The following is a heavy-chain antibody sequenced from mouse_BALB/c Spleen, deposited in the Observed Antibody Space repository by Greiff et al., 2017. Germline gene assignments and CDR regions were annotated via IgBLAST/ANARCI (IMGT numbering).Heavy chain of an antibody. CDR3: KRYGGTTVVARGRFAY. CDR2: IDPENGDT. D-gene: IGHD1-1*01. CDR1: GFNIKDYY. J-gene: IGHJ3*01. V-gene: IGHV14-4*02. Sequence: EVQLQQSGAELVRSGASVKLSCTASGFNIKDYYMHWVKQRPEQGLEWIGWIDPENGDTEYAPKFQGKATMTADTSSNTAYLQLSSLTSEDTAVYYCKRYGGTTVVARGRFAYWGQGTLVTVSA.